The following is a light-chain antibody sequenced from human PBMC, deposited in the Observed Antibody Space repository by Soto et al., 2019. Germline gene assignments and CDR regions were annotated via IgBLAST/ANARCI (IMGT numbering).Light chain of an antibody. J-gene: IGKJ3*01. CDR1: QSVSSN. CDR2: GAS. CDR3: QQYYSTPFT. Sequence: EIVMTQSPATLSVSPGERATLSCRASQSVSSNLAWYQQKPGQAPRLLIYGASTRATGIPARFSGSGSGTEFTLTISSLEPEDFAVYYCQQYYSTPFTFGPGTKVDIK. V-gene: IGKV3-15*01.